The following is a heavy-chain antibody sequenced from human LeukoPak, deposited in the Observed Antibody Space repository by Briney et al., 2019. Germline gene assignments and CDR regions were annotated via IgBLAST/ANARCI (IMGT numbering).Heavy chain of an antibody. J-gene: IGHJ4*02. D-gene: IGHD5-18*01. V-gene: IGHV4-4*07. CDR1: GGSISSYF. Sequence: PSETLSLTCSVSGGSISSYFWSWIRQPAGEGLEWIGRIYTSGSTNYNPSLKSRVTLSVDKSKNQFSLKLSSVTAADTAVYYCARTARAPNDYWGQGTLVTVSS. CDR2: IYTSGST. CDR3: ARTARAPNDY.